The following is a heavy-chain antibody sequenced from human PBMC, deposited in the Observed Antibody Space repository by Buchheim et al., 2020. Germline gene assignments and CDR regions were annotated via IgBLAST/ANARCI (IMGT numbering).Heavy chain of an antibody. D-gene: IGHD3-10*01. CDR2: IYHSGST. CDR3: ASLYYYGSGSYSETFDY. CDR1: GGSISSSNW. Sequence: QVQLQESGPGLVKPSGTLSLTCAVSGGSISSSNWWCWVRQPPGKGLEWIGEIYHSGSTNYYPSLNSRLTITVDKSKNQFSSKLSSVTAADTAVYYCASLYYYGSGSYSETFDYWGQGTL. V-gene: IGHV4-4*02. J-gene: IGHJ4*02.